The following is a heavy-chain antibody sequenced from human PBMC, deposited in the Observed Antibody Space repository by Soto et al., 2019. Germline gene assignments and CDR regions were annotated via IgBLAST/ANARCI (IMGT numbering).Heavy chain of an antibody. Sequence: SGPTLVNPTQTLTLTCTFSGFSLSTSGMCVSWIRQPPGKALEWLARIDWDDDKRYSPSLKSRLTITKDTSKNQVVLTMTNMDPVDTATYYCAHLYDSSGYCAYWGQGTLVTVSS. CDR2: IDWDDDK. J-gene: IGHJ4*02. D-gene: IGHD3-22*01. CDR1: GFSLSTSGMC. V-gene: IGHV2-5*08. CDR3: AHLYDSSGYCAY.